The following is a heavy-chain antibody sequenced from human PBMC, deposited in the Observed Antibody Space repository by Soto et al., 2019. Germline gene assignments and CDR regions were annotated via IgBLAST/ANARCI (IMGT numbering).Heavy chain of an antibody. D-gene: IGHD2-21*02. V-gene: IGHV4-59*13. Sequence: SETLSLTCSVSGGSIRGYYWSWIRQPPGKGLEWIGNVYYSGGAKYNPSVKRRVSISVDTSKNQFSLNLSSVTAADTAVYYCTRDGDGRMTTNPYYYYGMDVWGPGLTVTVS. CDR2: VYYSGGA. CDR3: TRDGDGRMTTNPYYYYGMDV. CDR1: GGSIRGYY. J-gene: IGHJ6*02.